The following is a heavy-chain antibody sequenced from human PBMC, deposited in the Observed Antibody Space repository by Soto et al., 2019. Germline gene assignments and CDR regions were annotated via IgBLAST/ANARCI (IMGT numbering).Heavy chain of an antibody. CDR1: GGSISSSSYY. V-gene: IGHV4-39*01. D-gene: IGHD3-10*01. Sequence: QLQLQESGPGLVKPSETLSLTCTVSGGSISSSSYYWGWIRQPPGKGLEWIGSIYYSGSTYYNPSIKSRVTISVDTSKNQFSLKLSSVTAADTAVYYCASRSEWAMTRGSNLDYWGQGTLVTVSS. CDR3: ASRSEWAMTRGSNLDY. CDR2: IYYSGST. J-gene: IGHJ4*02.